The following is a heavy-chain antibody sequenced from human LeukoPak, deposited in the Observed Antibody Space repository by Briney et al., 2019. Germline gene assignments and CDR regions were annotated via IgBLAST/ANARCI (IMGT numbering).Heavy chain of an antibody. D-gene: IGHD6-19*01. CDR3: AKERNLEIAVAGTIFDY. CDR1: GFTFSSYA. Sequence: GGSLRLSCAASGFTFSSYAMSWVRQAPGKGLEWVSVIYSGGSTYYADSVKGRFIISRDNSKNMIYLEMSSLKAEDTAVYYCAKERNLEIAVAGTIFDYWGQGTLVTVSS. V-gene: IGHV3-66*01. CDR2: IYSGGST. J-gene: IGHJ4*02.